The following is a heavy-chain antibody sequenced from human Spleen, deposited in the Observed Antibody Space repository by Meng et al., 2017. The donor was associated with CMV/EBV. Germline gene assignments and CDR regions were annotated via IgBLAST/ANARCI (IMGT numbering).Heavy chain of an antibody. Sequence: LSLTCAASGFTFSSYSMNWVRQAPGKGLEWVSSISSSGTYIYYPDSVRGRFTISRDNAKNSLYLQMNSLRAEDTAVYYCARAIGAAESHWGQGTLVTVSS. CDR2: ISSSGTYI. CDR1: GFTFSSYS. D-gene: IGHD6-13*01. V-gene: IGHV3-21*01. J-gene: IGHJ4*02. CDR3: ARAIGAAESH.